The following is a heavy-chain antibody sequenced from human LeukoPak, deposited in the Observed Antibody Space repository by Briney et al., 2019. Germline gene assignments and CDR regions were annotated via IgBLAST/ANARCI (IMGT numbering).Heavy chain of an antibody. CDR2: FDPEDGET. V-gene: IGHV1-24*01. J-gene: IGHJ4*02. CDR1: GYTLTELS. D-gene: IGHD3-3*01. CDR3: AQGLNSDFWVAGTYYFDS. Sequence: ASVKVSCKVSGYTLTELSMHWVRQAPGKGLEWMGGFDPEDGETIYAQKFQGRVTMTEDTSTDTAYMELSSLRSEDTAVYYCAQGLNSDFWVAGTYYFDSWAREPWSPSPQ.